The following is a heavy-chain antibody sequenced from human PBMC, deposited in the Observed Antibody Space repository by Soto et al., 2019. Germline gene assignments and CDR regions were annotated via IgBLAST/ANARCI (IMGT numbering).Heavy chain of an antibody. D-gene: IGHD6-13*01. CDR2: IYYSGST. CDR1: GGSISSYY. CDR3: AREPGYSNKFDY. V-gene: IGHV4-59*01. Sequence: SETLSLTCTVSGGSISSYYWSWIRQPPGKGLEWIGYIYYSGSTNHNPSLKSRVTISVDTSKSQFSLKLSSVTAADTAVYYCAREPGYSNKFDYWGQGTLVTVSS. J-gene: IGHJ4*02.